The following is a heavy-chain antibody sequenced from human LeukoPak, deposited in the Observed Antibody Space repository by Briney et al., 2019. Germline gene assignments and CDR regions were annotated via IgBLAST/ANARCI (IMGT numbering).Heavy chain of an antibody. D-gene: IGHD3-10*01. CDR3: AADSGLIPHY. J-gene: IGHJ4*02. CDR1: GYSLTELS. Sequence: ASVKVSCKVSGYSLTELSMHWVRQAPGKGLEWMGGFDPADDEIVYAQRFQGRVSMTEDTSTDTAYMELSSLRSDDTAVYYCAADSGLIPHYWGQGTLVTVSS. V-gene: IGHV1-24*01. CDR2: FDPADDEI.